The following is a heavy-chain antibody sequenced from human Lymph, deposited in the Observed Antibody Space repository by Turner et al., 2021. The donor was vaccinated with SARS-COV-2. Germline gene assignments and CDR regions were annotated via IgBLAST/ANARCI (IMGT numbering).Heavy chain of an antibody. D-gene: IGHD5-12*01. Sequence: QVRLVASGGGVVQSAMSLTPSCASSGLTFSGYARHWVRQATGKGLKGVTVISYDGSSKFHADSVKSRFTISRDNSKNTLYLQMNSVKAEDKAVDYCAGDALKKEVANTSDNWLDPWGQGTLVTVSS. CDR3: AGDALKKEVANTSDNWLDP. J-gene: IGHJ5*02. V-gene: IGHV3-30-3*01. CDR1: GLTFSGYA. CDR2: ISYDGSSK.